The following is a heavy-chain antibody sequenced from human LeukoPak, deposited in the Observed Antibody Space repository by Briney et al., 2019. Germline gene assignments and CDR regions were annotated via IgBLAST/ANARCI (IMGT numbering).Heavy chain of an antibody. Sequence: VASVKVSCKASGYTFTSYDINWVRQATGQGLEWMGWMNPNSGNTGYTQTFQGRVTMTRNTSISTAYMELSSLRSGDTAVYYCERGGVATPYGTFEDWGKGTLLTVTS. J-gene: IGHJ4*02. D-gene: IGHD5-12*01. V-gene: IGHV1-8*01. CDR2: MNPNSGNT. CDR1: GYTFTSYD. CDR3: ERGGVATPYGTFED.